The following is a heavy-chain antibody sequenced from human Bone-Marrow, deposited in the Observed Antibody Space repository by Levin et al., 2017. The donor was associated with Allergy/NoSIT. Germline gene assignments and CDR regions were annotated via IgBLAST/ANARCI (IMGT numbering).Heavy chain of an antibody. CDR2: ISANNGNT. Sequence: ASVKVSCKTSGYTFTSYGITWVRQAPGQGPEWMGWISANNGNTNYAQNLQGRVTMTTDTSTSTVYMELRSLRSDDTAVYYCARVIVAGGLTWFDPWGQGTLVTVSS. CDR3: ARVIVAGGLTWFDP. CDR1: GYTFTSYG. V-gene: IGHV1-18*01. D-gene: IGHD6-13*01. J-gene: IGHJ5*02.